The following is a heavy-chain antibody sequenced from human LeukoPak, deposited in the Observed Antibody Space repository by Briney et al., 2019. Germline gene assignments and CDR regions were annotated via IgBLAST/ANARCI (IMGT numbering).Heavy chain of an antibody. CDR2: IVVGSGNT. CDR1: GFTFTSSA. D-gene: IGHD2-2*01. Sequence: SVKVSCKASGFTFTSSAMQWVRQARGQRLEWIGWIVVGSGNTNYAQKFQERVTITRDMSTSTAYMELSSLRSEDTAVYYCAAAGYCSSTSCAPYYYYGMEVWGHGTTVTVSS. J-gene: IGHJ6*02. V-gene: IGHV1-58*02. CDR3: AAAGYCSSTSCAPYYYYGMEV.